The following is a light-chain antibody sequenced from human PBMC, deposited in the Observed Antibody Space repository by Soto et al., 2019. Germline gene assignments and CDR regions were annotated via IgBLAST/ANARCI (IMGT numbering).Light chain of an antibody. CDR2: EVN. V-gene: IGLV2-8*01. CDR3: TSYAGGNNV. Sequence: QSVLTQPPSASGSPGQSVTISCTGTSSDVGGYNYVSWYQQHPGKVPKLMAYEVNKRPSGVPDRFSSSKSGNTASLTVSGLQAEDEADYYCTSYAGGNNVFGTGTKLTVL. J-gene: IGLJ1*01. CDR1: SSDVGGYNY.